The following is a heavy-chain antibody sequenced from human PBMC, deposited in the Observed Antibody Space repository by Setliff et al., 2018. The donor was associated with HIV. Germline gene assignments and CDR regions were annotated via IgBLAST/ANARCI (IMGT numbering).Heavy chain of an antibody. CDR1: GGSFNDYY. CDR2: IDHSGNI. D-gene: IGHD6-19*01. Sequence: PSETLSLTCAVYGGSFNDYYWTWIRQPPGKGLEWIGEIDHSGNIKYHASLKSRVTMSLDTSKNQFSLKLSSVTAADTAVYYCARGSYGSVLLWGQGTLVTVSS. CDR3: ARGSYGSVLL. J-gene: IGHJ4*02. V-gene: IGHV4-34*01.